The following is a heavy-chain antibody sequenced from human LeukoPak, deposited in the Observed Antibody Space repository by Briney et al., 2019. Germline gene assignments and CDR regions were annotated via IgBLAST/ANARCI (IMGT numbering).Heavy chain of an antibody. CDR2: VHPDSGNT. D-gene: IGHD1-14*01. J-gene: IGHJ5*02. V-gene: IGHV1-8*01. Sequence: ASLKVSCKTSGYPFSTWEINWVRQAAGQGLEWLGWVHPDSGNTDYAQKFRGRFTMSRDTSTSTAYMQLSGLRLDYTAVYFCASGPRNDPWGQRTLVTVSS. CDR3: ASGPRNDP. CDR1: GYPFSTWE.